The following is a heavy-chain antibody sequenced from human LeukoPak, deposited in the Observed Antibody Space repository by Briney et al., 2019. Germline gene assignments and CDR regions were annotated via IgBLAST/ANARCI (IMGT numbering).Heavy chain of an antibody. D-gene: IGHD2-2*01. J-gene: IGHJ5*02. CDR3: AGDRYCSSTSCQTRFPP. CDR1: GGSISSHY. CDR2: IYYSGST. V-gene: IGHV4-59*11. Sequence: PSETLSLTCTVSGGSISSHYLSWIRQPPGKGLEWIGYIYYSGSTNYNPSLKSRVTISVDTSKPQFSLELSSVTAADAPVYYCAGDRYCSSTSCQTRFPPWGQGPLVTVSS.